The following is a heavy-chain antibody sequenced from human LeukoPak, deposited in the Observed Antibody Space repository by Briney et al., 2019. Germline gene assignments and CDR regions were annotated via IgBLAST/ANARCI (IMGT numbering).Heavy chain of an antibody. CDR3: ARAYAGYASRFDY. J-gene: IGHJ4*02. V-gene: IGHV4-39*07. D-gene: IGHD1-1*01. CDR1: GGSISSSSYC. CDR2: IYYSGNT. Sequence: SETLSLTCSVSGGSISSSSYCWGWIRQPPGKGLEWIGTIYYSGNTYNNPSLKSRVTVSVDTSKNHFSLKLSSVIEADAAVYYCARAYAGYASRFDYWGQGILVTV.